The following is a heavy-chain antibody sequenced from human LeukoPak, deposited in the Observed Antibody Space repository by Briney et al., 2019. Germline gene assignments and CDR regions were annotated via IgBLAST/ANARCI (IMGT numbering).Heavy chain of an antibody. CDR1: GFTFSSYS. J-gene: IGHJ4*02. CDR2: ISSSSSYI. D-gene: IGHD6-6*01. V-gene: IGHV3-21*01. Sequence: GGSLRLSCAASGFTFSSYSMNWVRQAPGKGLEWVSSISSSSSYIYYADSVKGRFTISRDNAKNSLYLQMNSLRAEDTAVYYCARDPGAYSRSPIDSWGQGTLVTVSS. CDR3: ARDPGAYSRSPIDS.